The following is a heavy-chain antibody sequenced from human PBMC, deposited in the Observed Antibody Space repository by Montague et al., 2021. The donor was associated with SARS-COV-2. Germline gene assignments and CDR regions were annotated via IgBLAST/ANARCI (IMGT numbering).Heavy chain of an antibody. CDR3: ARVVAVGAFDY. Sequence: SETLSLTCTVSGGSINGYYWTWIRQPPGKGLEWIGYIYYTGTTSYNPPLKSRVSISQDKSKRQFSLDLTSVTAADTAMYFCARVVAVGAFDYWGQGSSVTVSS. D-gene: IGHD1-26*01. CDR2: IYYTGTT. V-gene: IGHV4-59*01. CDR1: GGSINGYY. J-gene: IGHJ4*02.